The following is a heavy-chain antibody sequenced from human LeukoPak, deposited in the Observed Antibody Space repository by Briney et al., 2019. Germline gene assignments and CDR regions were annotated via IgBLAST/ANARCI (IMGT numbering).Heavy chain of an antibody. V-gene: IGHV3-30*18. J-gene: IGHJ6*02. CDR2: ISYDGSNK. Sequence: GGSLRLSCAASGFTFSSYGMHWVRRAPGKGLEWVAIISYDGSNKYYADSVKGRFTISRDNSKNTLYVQMNSLRAEDTAVYYCAKDLVVIPDVTYYYYAMDVWGQGTTVTVSS. CDR3: AKDLVVIPDVTYYYYAMDV. CDR1: GFTFSSYG. D-gene: IGHD2-2*01.